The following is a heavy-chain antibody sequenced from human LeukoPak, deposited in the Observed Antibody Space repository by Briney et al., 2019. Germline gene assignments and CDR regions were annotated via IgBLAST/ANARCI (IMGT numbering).Heavy chain of an antibody. D-gene: IGHD3-22*01. CDR3: ARSPTYYHDTSGYRYFDY. Sequence: GRSLRLSCAASGFTFSSYAMSWVRQAPGKGLEWVSASSGSGSNTYYADSVKGRFTISRDNSKNTLYVQMNGLRAEDTAVYYCARSPTYYHDTSGYRYFDYWGQGTLVTVSS. V-gene: IGHV3-23*01. CDR2: SSGSGSNT. J-gene: IGHJ4*02. CDR1: GFTFSSYA.